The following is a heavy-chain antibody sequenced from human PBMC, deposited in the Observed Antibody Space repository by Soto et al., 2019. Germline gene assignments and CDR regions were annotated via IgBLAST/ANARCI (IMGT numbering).Heavy chain of an antibody. Sequence: QPXVSLRLSCAAAGITLSSYAMSWVRQAPGKGPEWVSGISASGGSTSYADSVKGRFTISRDNSKNTLYLQMNSLRADDTAVYHCAKGQNSGTYRFYFDYWGQGTLVTVSS. J-gene: IGHJ4*02. D-gene: IGHD3-16*02. CDR3: AKGQNSGTYRFYFDY. V-gene: IGHV3-23*01. CDR2: ISASGGST. CDR1: GITLSSYA.